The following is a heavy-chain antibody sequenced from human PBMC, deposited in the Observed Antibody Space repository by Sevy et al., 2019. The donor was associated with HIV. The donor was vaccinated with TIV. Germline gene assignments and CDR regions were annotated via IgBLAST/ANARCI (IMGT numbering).Heavy chain of an antibody. CDR1: RFTFSTYA. J-gene: IGHJ4*02. Sequence: GGSLRLSCAASRFTFSTYAMHWVRQAPGKGLEWVAVISYDGSNKYYADSVKGRFTISRDNSKNTMYLQMNSLGAEDTAVYYCARDFVDTAMVTTFAFDYWGQGTLVTVSS. D-gene: IGHD5-18*01. CDR3: ARDFVDTAMVTTFAFDY. V-gene: IGHV3-30-3*01. CDR2: ISYDGSNK.